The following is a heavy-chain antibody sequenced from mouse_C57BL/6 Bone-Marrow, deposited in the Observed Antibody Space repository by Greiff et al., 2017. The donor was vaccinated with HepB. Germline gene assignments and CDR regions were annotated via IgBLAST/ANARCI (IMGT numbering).Heavy chain of an antibody. CDR3: ARYGNFDY. V-gene: IGHV1-55*01. CDR1: GYTFTSYW. Sequence: VQLVESGAELARPGASVKMSCKASGYTFTSYWITWVKQRPGQGLEWIGDIYPGSGSTNYNEKFKSKATLTVDTSSSTAYMQLSSLTSEDSAVYYCARYGNFDYWGQGTTLTVSS. D-gene: IGHD2-10*02. J-gene: IGHJ2*01. CDR2: IYPGSGST.